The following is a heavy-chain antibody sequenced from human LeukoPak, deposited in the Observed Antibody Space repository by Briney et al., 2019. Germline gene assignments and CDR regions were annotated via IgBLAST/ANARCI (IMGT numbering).Heavy chain of an antibody. CDR1: GGSISSSSYY. CDR2: IYYSGST. V-gene: IGHV4-39*07. Sequence: KTSETLSLTCTVSGGSISSSSYYWGWIRQPPGKGLEWIGSIYYSGSTYYNPSLKSRVTISVDTSKNQFSLKLSSVTAADTAVYYCARAWFGGLSYFDYWGQGTLVTVSS. J-gene: IGHJ4*02. CDR3: ARAWFGGLSYFDY. D-gene: IGHD3-10*01.